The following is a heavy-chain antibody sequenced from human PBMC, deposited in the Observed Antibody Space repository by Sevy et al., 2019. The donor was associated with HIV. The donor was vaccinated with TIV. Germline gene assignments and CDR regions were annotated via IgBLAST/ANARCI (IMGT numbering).Heavy chain of an antibody. D-gene: IGHD2-8*01. CDR2: IYHSGTT. CDR3: VRDIGRISLMV. V-gene: IGHV4-38-2*02. CDR1: GDSINSGYY. J-gene: IGHJ4*02. Sequence: SETLSLTCFVSGDSINSGYYWGWIRHSPGKGLEWIGSIYHSGTTYYNPSLKSRVTISVDMSKNQFALTLTSVTAADTAVYYCVRDIGRISLMVWGQRTLVTVSS.